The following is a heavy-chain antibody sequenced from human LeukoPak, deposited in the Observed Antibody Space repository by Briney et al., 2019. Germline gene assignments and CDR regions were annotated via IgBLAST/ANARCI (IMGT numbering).Heavy chain of an antibody. CDR3: ATSSGVTMVRGGSLGNYYYYMDV. Sequence: PGGSLRLSCAASGFTFSSYAMHWVHQAPGKGLEYVSAISSNGGSTYYANSVKGRFTISRDNSKNTLYLQMGSLRAEDMAVYYCATSSGVTMVRGGSLGNYYYYMDVWGKGTTVTVSS. V-gene: IGHV3-64*01. CDR2: ISSNGGST. CDR1: GFTFSSYA. J-gene: IGHJ6*03. D-gene: IGHD3-10*01.